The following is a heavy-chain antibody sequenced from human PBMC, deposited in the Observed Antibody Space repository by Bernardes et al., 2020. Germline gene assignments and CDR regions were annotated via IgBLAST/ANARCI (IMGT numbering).Heavy chain of an antibody. J-gene: IGHJ4*02. V-gene: IGHV1-8*01. CDR2: MTPNSGNT. D-gene: IGHD3-9*01. CDR3: ARFSKGSEYYDIWTGYHQYTNNFDD. CDR1: GYTFTSYY. Sequence: ASVKVSCKASGYTFTSYYINWVRQATGQGLEWMGWMTPNSGNTGYAQKFQGRVTMTRNTSISTAYMELRSLKSDDTAVYYCARFSKGSEYYDIWTGYHQYTNNFDDGGQRNMVTVAS.